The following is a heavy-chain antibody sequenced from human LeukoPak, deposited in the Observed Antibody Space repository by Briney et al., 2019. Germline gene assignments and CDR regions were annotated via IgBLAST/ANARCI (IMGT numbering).Heavy chain of an antibody. CDR1: GYTFTGYY. J-gene: IGHJ4*02. D-gene: IGHD3-9*01. CDR2: INPNSGGT. CDR3: ARVPHFDWLFYTDY. Sequence: ASVKVSCKASGYTFTGYYMRWVRQAPGQGLEWMGWINPNSGGTNYAQKFQGRVTMTRDTSISTAYMELSRLRSDDTAVYYCARVPHFDWLFYTDYWGQGTLVTVSS. V-gene: IGHV1-2*02.